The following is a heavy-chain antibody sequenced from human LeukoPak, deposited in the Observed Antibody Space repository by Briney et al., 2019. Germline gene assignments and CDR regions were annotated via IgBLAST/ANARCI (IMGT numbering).Heavy chain of an antibody. D-gene: IGHD7-27*01. V-gene: IGHV6-1*01. CDR1: GDSVSSNSAA. CDR3: VRTLGYGIDV. J-gene: IGHJ6*02. CDR2: TYYRSKWYN. Sequence: SQTLSLTCGISGDSVSSNSAAWIGIRQSPSRGLEWLARTYYRSKWYNDYAVSVQSRITINSDTSRNQFSLQLNSVTPEDTAVYYCVRTLGYGIDVWGRGTAVTVSS.